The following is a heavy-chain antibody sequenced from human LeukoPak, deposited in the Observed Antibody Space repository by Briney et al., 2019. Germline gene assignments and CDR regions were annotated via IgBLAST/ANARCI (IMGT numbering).Heavy chain of an antibody. D-gene: IGHD7-27*01. CDR2: FDPEDGET. V-gene: IGHV1-24*01. J-gene: IGHJ4*02. Sequence: ASVKVSCTVSGYTLTELSMHWVRQAPGKGLEWMGGFDPEDGETIYAQKFQGRVTMTEDTSTDTAYMELSSLRSEDTAVYYCASSPLAGEYYFDYWGQGTLVTVSS. CDR1: GYTLTELS. CDR3: ASSPLAGEYYFDY.